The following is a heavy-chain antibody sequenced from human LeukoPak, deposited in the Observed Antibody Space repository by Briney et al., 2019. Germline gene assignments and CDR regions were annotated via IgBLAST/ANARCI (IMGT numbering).Heavy chain of an antibody. D-gene: IGHD4-17*01. CDR1: GFTFSSYA. J-gene: IGHJ4*02. V-gene: IGHV3-23*01. Sequence: GGSLRLSCAASGFTFSSYAMSWVRQAPGKGLEWVSAISGSGGSTYYADSVKGRFTISRDNSKNTLYLQMNSLKAEDTAVYYCAKEGYDLYGDSDYYFDYWGQGTLVTVSS. CDR2: ISGSGGST. CDR3: AKEGYDLYGDSDYYFDY.